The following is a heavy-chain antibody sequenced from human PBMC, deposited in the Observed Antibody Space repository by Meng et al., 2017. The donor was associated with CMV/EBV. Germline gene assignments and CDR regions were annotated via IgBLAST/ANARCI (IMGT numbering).Heavy chain of an antibody. CDR2: INHSGST. J-gene: IGHJ6*02. V-gene: IGHV4-34*01. CDR3: ARGLRFLYCSSTSCYTYYYYYGLDV. D-gene: IGHD2-2*02. Sequence: PETLSLTRAVYGWSFMGYYWSWIRQPPGKGLEWIGEINHSGSTNYMPSLRSRVTLSVDTSKNQFSLKLSYVTAADTAVYYCARGLRFLYCSSTSCYTYYYYYGLDVWGQGTTVTVSS. CDR1: GWSFMGYY.